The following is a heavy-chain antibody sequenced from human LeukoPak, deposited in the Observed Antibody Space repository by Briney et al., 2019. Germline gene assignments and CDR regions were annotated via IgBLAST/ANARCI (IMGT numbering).Heavy chain of an antibody. V-gene: IGHV3-48*03. CDR1: GFTFNRYE. CDR2: ISSGGSTK. Sequence: GGSLRLSCAASGFTFNRYEMNWVRQAPGKGLEWVSYISSGGSTKYYADSVKGRFTISRDNAKNSLYLQMNSLRAEDTAVYYCAREWGNIDYWGQGTLVTVSS. J-gene: IGHJ4*02. D-gene: IGHD3-16*01. CDR3: AREWGNIDY.